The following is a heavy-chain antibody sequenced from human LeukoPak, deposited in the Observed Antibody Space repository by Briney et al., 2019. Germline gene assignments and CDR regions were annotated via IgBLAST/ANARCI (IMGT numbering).Heavy chain of an antibody. CDR3: ARDSTGEFSWLAVSNGMDV. CDR1: GFTFSSYA. Sequence: PGGSLRLSCAASGFTFSSYAMSWVRQAPGKGLEWVANIKQDGSEKYYVDSVKGRFTISRDNAKNSLYLQMNSLRAEDTAVYYCARDSTGEFSWLAVSNGMDVWGQGTTVTVSS. CDR2: IKQDGSEK. J-gene: IGHJ6*02. D-gene: IGHD3-10*01. V-gene: IGHV3-7*01.